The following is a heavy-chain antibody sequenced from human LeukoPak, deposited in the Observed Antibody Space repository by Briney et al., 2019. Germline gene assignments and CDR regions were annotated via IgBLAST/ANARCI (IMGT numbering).Heavy chain of an antibody. Sequence: SQTLSLTCAISGDTISSNTSAWNWIRQSPSRGLEWLGMRYYRSKWYYDYAVSVKSRITINPDTSRNQFSLQLNSVTPEDTAVYYCTRARIGLRPLHINLFDSWGQGTLVTVCS. V-gene: IGHV6-1*01. CDR2: RYYRSKWYY. J-gene: IGHJ5*01. D-gene: IGHD1-26*01. CDR1: GDTISSNTSA. CDR3: TRARIGLRPLHINLFDS.